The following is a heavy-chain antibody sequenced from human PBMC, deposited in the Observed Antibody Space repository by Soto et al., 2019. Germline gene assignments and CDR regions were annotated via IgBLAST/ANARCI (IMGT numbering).Heavy chain of an antibody. D-gene: IGHD2-2*01. Sequence: GGSLRLSCAASGFTFSSYAMHWVRQAPGKGLEWVAVISYDGSNKYYADSVKGRFTISRDNSKNTLYLQMNSLRAEDTAVYYCARERYCSGTSCSPLDYWGQGNLVTVSS. J-gene: IGHJ4*02. V-gene: IGHV3-30-3*01. CDR1: GFTFSSYA. CDR3: ARERYCSGTSCSPLDY. CDR2: ISYDGSNK.